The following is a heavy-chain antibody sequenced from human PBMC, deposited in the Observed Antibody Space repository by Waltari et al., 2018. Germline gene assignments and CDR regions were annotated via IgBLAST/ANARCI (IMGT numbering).Heavy chain of an antibody. V-gene: IGHV3-23*01. J-gene: IGHJ4*02. CDR3: AKDSAYGGDDY. D-gene: IGHD4-17*01. CDR1: GFTFSSYT. Sequence: EVQLLESGGGLVQPGGSLRLSCAASGFTFSSYTMNWVRQAPGKGLEWVSAIHNGGDPTSYADSVKVRFTISRDNSKSTLFLQMNSLRAEDTAMYFCAKDSAYGGDDYWGQGTLVTVSS. CDR2: IHNGGDPT.